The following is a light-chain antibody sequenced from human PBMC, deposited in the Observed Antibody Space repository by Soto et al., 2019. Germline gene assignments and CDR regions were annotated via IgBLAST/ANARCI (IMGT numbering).Light chain of an antibody. CDR1: QSISSY. CDR2: AAS. V-gene: IGKV1-39*01. Sequence: DIQMTQSPSSLSASVGDRVTTTCRASQSISSYLNWYQQKPGKAPKLLIYAASSLQSGVPSRFSGSGSGTDFTLTISSLQPEDFATYYCQQYASFSPAFGQGTKVDIK. CDR3: QQYASFSPA. J-gene: IGKJ1*01.